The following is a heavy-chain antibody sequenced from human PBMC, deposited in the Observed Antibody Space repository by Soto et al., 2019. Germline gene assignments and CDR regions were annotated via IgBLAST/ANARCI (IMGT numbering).Heavy chain of an antibody. J-gene: IGHJ5*02. D-gene: IGHD3-10*01. CDR2: IGTAGDT. CDR3: ARGRYGSGSQHPHNWFDP. V-gene: IGHV3-13*04. Sequence: EVQLVESGGGLVQPGGSLRLSCAASGFIFSSYDMHWVRQATGKGLEWVSGIGTAGDTYYPDSVKGRFTISRENAKNSLYLQMNSLRAGDTAVYYCARGRYGSGSQHPHNWFDPWGQGTLVTVSS. CDR1: GFIFSSYD.